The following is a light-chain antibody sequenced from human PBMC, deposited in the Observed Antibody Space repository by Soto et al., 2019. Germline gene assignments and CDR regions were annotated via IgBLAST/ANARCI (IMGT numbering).Light chain of an antibody. V-gene: IGKV1-39*01. CDR1: QSISSY. CDR2: AAS. CDR3: QQSYSTHTMT. J-gene: IGKJ1*01. Sequence: DLQMTQSPSSLSASVGDRFAITCRASQSISSYLNWYQQKPGKAPKLLXYAASSLQSGVPSRFSGSGSGTDFTLTISSLKTEDFANYYCQQSYSTHTMTFGQGTKVDI.